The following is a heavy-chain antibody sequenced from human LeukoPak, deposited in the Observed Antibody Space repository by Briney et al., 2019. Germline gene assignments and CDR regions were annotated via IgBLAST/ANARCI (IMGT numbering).Heavy chain of an antibody. CDR3: ARASFWESPINWFDP. J-gene: IGHJ5*02. V-gene: IGHV1-2*07. CDR1: GYPFSSYG. D-gene: IGHD3-16*01. Sequence: ASVKVSFKASGYPFSSYGISWVRPAPGQGLGWMGWLNPKNGGANYSPSFQGRVTMTRDRSISTVYMELTRLTSDDTAVYYCARASFWESPINWFDPWGQGTLVTVSS. CDR2: LNPKNGGA.